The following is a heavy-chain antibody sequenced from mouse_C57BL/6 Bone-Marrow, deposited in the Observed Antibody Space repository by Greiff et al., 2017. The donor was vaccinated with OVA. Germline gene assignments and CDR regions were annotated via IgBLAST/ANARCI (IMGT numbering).Heavy chain of an antibody. CDR1: GFTFSDYY. V-gene: IGHV5-12*03. CDR2: ISNGGGST. Sequence: EVQGVESGGGLVQPGGSLKLSCAASGFTFSDYYMYWVRQTPEKRLEWVAYISNGGGSTYYPDTVKGRFTISRDNAKNTLFLQMTSLRSEDTAMYYCARDLNWDVWYFDVWGTGTTVTVSS. D-gene: IGHD4-1*01. CDR3: ARDLNWDVWYFDV. J-gene: IGHJ1*03.